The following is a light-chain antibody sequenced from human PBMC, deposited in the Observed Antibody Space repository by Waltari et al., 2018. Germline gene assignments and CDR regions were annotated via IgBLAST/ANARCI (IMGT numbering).Light chain of an antibody. CDR3: CSYAGGRTYVV. J-gene: IGLJ2*01. V-gene: IGLV2-23*02. Sequence: SSLTPAASVSGALGQSITISFTGTTHDFWAYDLVSWYQQTPGQAPRPIIYAVTVRPSGVSNRFSGSKSGNTASLTISGLQAEDEADYHCCSYAGGRTYVVFGGGTKLTVL. CDR1: THDFWAYDL. CDR2: AVT.